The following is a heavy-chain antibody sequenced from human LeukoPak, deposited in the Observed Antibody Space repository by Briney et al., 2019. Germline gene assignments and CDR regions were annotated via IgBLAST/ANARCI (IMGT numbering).Heavy chain of an antibody. CDR1: GFTFSSYA. Sequence: PGGSLRLSCAASGFTFSSYAMSWVRQAPGKGLEWVSVIYSGGSTYYADSVKGRFTISRDNSKNTLYLQMNSLRAEDTAVYYCARVSQFGMFIDYWGQGTLVTVSS. CDR2: IYSGGST. D-gene: IGHD3-10*02. J-gene: IGHJ4*02. V-gene: IGHV3-66*01. CDR3: ARVSQFGMFIDY.